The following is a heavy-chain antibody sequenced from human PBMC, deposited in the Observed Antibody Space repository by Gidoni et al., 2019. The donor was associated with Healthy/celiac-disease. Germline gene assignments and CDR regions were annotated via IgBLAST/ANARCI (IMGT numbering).Heavy chain of an antibody. D-gene: IGHD2-2*01. CDR2: IKQDGSEK. Sequence: VQLVESGGGLVQPGGSLSLSCAASGFTFSSYWMSWVRQAQGKGLEWVDNIKQDGSEKYYVDSVKGRFNISKDNAKNSLYLKMNSLRAEDTAVYYCARAQSGYCSSTSCSKGDAFDIWGQGTMVTVSS. CDR1: GFTFSSYW. V-gene: IGHV3-7*01. J-gene: IGHJ3*02. CDR3: ARAQSGYCSSTSCSKGDAFDI.